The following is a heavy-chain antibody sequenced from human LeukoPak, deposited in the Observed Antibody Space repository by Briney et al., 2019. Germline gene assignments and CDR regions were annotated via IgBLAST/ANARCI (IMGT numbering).Heavy chain of an antibody. J-gene: IGHJ4*02. D-gene: IGHD2-15*01. CDR3: ARQAPASRTRALEIDY. CDR2: IYPGDSDT. V-gene: IGHV5-51*01. Sequence: GESLKISCKGSGYSFTSYWIGWVRQMPGKGLEWMGIIYPGDSDTRYSPSFQGQVTISADKSISTAYLQWSSLKASDTAMYYRARQAPASRTRALEIDYWGQGTLVTVSS. CDR1: GYSFTSYW.